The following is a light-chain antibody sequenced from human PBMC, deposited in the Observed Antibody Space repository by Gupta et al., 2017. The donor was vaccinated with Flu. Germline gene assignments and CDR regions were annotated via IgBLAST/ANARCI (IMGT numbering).Light chain of an antibody. CDR2: EVS. CDR3: SSYTNTDTVVG. CDR1: SSYVVCYDY. Sequence: IASSCTGTSSYVVCYDYFSWYQKHPGKAPERMIFEVSRRPSGISDRFSGSKSGNKASLTISGLLAEDEAYDYCSSYTNTDTVVGFGGGTKLTVL. J-gene: IGLJ2*01. V-gene: IGLV2-14*01.